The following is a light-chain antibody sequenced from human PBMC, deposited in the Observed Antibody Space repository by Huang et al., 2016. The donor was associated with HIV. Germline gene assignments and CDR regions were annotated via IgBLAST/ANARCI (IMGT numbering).Light chain of an antibody. CDR2: AAS. CDR3: QQSHTTPLT. Sequence: DIQMTQSPSSLSASVGDRVTITCRASQSINTDLCWYQQKPGKAPKLLIYAASRLQSGVPSRCSGSGSGTDVSLTISSLQPEDFTTYYCQQSHTTPLTFGGGSKVEIK. CDR1: QSINTD. J-gene: IGKJ4*01. V-gene: IGKV1-39*01.